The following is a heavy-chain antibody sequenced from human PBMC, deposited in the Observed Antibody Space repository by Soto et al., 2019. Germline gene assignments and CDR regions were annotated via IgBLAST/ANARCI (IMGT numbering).Heavy chain of an antibody. D-gene: IGHD3-22*01. V-gene: IGHV3-53*01. CDR1: GFTISSNY. Sequence: GGSLRLSCAASGFTISSNYMSWVRQAPGKGQEWVSVIYSGGSTYYADSVKGRFTISRDNSKNTLYLQMNSLRAEDTAVYYCARVMGIVVVIPDAFDIWGQGTMVTVSS. CDR2: IYSGGST. CDR3: ARVMGIVVVIPDAFDI. J-gene: IGHJ3*02.